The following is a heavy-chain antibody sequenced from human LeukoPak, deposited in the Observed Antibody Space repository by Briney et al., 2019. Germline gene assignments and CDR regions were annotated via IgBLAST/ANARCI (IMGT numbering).Heavy chain of an antibody. Sequence: PSETLSLTCTVAGGSLSRYYWSWIRQSPGKGLEWIGYIYYSGTTNYNPSLKSRVTMSVDTSKNQFSLKLSSVTAADTAVYYCAREDPQTTVPEGMDVWGQGATVTVSS. D-gene: IGHD4-17*01. CDR2: IYYSGTT. J-gene: IGHJ6*02. V-gene: IGHV4-59*01. CDR3: AREDPQTTVPEGMDV. CDR1: GGSLSRYY.